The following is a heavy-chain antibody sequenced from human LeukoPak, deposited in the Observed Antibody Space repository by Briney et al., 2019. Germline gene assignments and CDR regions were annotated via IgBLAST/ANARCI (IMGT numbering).Heavy chain of an antibody. Sequence: SETLSLTCAVYGGSFSGYYWSWIRQPPGKGLEWIGEINHSGSTNYNPSLKSRVTISVDTSKNQFSLKLSSETAADTAVYYCARGSGFWSGYYRPYGMDVWGQGTTVTVSS. CDR1: GGSFSGYY. D-gene: IGHD3-3*01. CDR3: ARGSGFWSGYYRPYGMDV. V-gene: IGHV4-34*01. J-gene: IGHJ6*02. CDR2: INHSGST.